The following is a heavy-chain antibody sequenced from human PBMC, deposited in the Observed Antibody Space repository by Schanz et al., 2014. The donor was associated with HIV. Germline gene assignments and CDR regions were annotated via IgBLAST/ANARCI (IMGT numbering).Heavy chain of an antibody. Sequence: EVQLLESGGGLVQPGGSLRLSCEASGLTFSTYAMSWVRQAPGKGLEWVSVLYSGGRKYYADAVKGRFTISRDNSKNTLYLQMNSLRAEDTAVYYCAKCPTMVRGTGMDVWGQGTTVTVSS. V-gene: IGHV3-23*03. CDR2: LYSGGRK. CDR1: GLTFSTYA. D-gene: IGHD3-10*01. CDR3: AKCPTMVRGTGMDV. J-gene: IGHJ6*02.